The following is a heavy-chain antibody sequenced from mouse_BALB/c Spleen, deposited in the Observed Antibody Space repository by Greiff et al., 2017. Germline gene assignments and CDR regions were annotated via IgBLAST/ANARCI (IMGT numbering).Heavy chain of an antibody. D-gene: IGHD2-1*01. V-gene: IGHV5-6-4*01. CDR1: GFTFSSYT. J-gene: IGHJ3*01. Sequence: EVKLMESGGGLVKPGGSLKLSCAASGFTFSSYTMSWVRQTPEKRLEWVATISSGGSYTYYPDSVKGRFTISRDNAKNTLYLQMSSLKSEDTAMYYCTREYYGNSFAYWGQGTLVTVSA. CDR2: ISSGGSYT. CDR3: TREYYGNSFAY.